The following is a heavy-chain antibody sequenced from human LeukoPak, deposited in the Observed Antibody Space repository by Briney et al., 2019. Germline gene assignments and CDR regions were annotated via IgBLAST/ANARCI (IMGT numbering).Heavy chain of an antibody. D-gene: IGHD2-2*01. Sequence: PSETLSLTCTVSGGSISSGGYYWSWIRQHPGKGLEWIGYIHYSGSTYYNPSLKSRVTISVDTSKNQFSLKLSSVTAADTAVYYCARSYCSSTSCYGGYYYYGMDVWGQGTTVTVSS. CDR1: GGSISSGGYY. V-gene: IGHV4-31*03. J-gene: IGHJ6*02. CDR3: ARSYCSSTSCYGGYYYYGMDV. CDR2: IHYSGST.